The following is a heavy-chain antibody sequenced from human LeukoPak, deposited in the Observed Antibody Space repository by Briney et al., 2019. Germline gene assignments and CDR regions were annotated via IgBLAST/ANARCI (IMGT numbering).Heavy chain of an antibody. CDR1: GGSLSSGSYY. J-gene: IGHJ6*02. V-gene: IGHV4-61*01. Sequence: SETLSLTCTVSGGSLSSGSYYWSWIRQPPGKGLEWIGYIYYSGSTNYNPSLKSRVTISVDTSKNQFSLKLSSVTAADTAVYYCARAGDYCYYGMDVWGQGTTVTVSS. CDR2: IYYSGST. CDR3: ARAGDYCYYGMDV.